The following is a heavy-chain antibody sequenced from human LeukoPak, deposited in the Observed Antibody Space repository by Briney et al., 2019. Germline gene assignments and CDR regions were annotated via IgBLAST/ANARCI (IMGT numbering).Heavy chain of an antibody. CDR3: ARWVSGFMDV. CDR1: GFTFSSYE. V-gene: IGHV3-48*03. Sequence: GGSLRLSCAASGFTFSSYEMNWVRQAPGKGLEWVSYISNSASTIYYADSVKGRFTISRDNAKNSLYLQMNSLRAEDTAVYYCARWVSGFMDVWGKGTTVTVSS. J-gene: IGHJ6*04. D-gene: IGHD5/OR15-5a*01. CDR2: ISNSASTI.